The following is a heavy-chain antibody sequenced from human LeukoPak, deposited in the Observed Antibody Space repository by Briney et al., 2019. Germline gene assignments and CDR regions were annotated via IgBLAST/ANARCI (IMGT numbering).Heavy chain of an antibody. D-gene: IGHD3-3*01. CDR1: GFTFSSYA. V-gene: IGHV3-23*01. Sequence: GGSLRLSCAASGFTFSSYAMSWVRQAPGKGLEWVSAISGSGGSTYYADSVKGRFTISRDNSKNTLYLQMNSLRAEDTAVYYCAKDTYDFWSGYYIDYWGRGTLVTVSS. CDR2: ISGSGGST. CDR3: AKDTYDFWSGYYIDY. J-gene: IGHJ4*02.